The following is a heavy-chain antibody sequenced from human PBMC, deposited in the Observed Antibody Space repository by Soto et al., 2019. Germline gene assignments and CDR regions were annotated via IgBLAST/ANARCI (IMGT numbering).Heavy chain of an antibody. Sequence: ASVKVSCKASGYTFTSYYMHWVRQAPGQGLEWMGIINPSGGSTSYAQKFQGRVTMTRDTSTSTVYMELSSLRSEDTAVYSCARVGGSRGLDYWRQGPLVTVSS. D-gene: IGHD3-3*01. CDR2: INPSGGST. CDR1: GYTFTSYY. V-gene: IGHV1-46*01. CDR3: ARVGGSRGLDY. J-gene: IGHJ4*02.